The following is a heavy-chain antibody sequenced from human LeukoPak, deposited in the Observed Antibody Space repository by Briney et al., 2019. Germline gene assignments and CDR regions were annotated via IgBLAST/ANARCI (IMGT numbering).Heavy chain of an antibody. Sequence: GGSLRLSCAASGFTFSSYSMNWVRQAPGKGLEWVSSISSSSSYIYYADSVKDRFTISRDNAKNSVSLQMNSLRDEDTAVYYCATIQNNRFDPWGQGTLVTVSS. CDR2: ISSSSSYI. CDR3: ATIQNNRFDP. V-gene: IGHV3-21*01. D-gene: IGHD5-24*01. CDR1: GFTFSSYS. J-gene: IGHJ5*02.